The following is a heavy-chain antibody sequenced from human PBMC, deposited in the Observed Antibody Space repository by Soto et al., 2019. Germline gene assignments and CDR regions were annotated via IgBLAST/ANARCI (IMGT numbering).Heavy chain of an antibody. Sequence: ASVKVSCKASGGTFSSYTISWVRQAPGQGLEWMGRIIPILGIANYAQKFQGRVTITADKSTSTAYMELSSLRSEDTAVYYCARGPYVEMATTLTPYYFDYWGQGTLVTVSS. CDR1: GGTFSSYT. V-gene: IGHV1-69*02. J-gene: IGHJ4*02. D-gene: IGHD5-12*01. CDR3: ARGPYVEMATTLTPYYFDY. CDR2: IIPILGIA.